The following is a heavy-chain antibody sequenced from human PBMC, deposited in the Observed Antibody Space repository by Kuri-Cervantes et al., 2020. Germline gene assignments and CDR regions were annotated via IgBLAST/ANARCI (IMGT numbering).Heavy chain of an antibody. V-gene: IGHV3-11*01. J-gene: IGHJ6*02. CDR3: ARAYYGSGSYYKGYGMDV. D-gene: IGHD3-10*01. CDR2: ISSSGSTI. Sequence: LSLTCAASGFTFSSYAMSWIRQAPGKGLEWVSYISSSGSTIYYADSVKGRFTISRDNAKNSLYLQMNSLRAEDTAVYYCARAYYGSGSYYKGYGMDVWGQGTTVTVSS. CDR1: GFTFSSYA.